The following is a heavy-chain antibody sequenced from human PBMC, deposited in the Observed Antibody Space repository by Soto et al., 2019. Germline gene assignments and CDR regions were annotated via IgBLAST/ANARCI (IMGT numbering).Heavy chain of an antibody. J-gene: IGHJ4*02. Sequence: EVQLLESGGGLVQPGGSLRLSCAASTFIFTNYAMSWVRQAPGEGLEWVSAISGSGGTTYYAESVKGRFSISRDNSKNTLYLQLNSLRVEDTALYYCATISDRGIAAALDFWGQGTLVTVSS. V-gene: IGHV3-23*01. D-gene: IGHD6-13*01. CDR3: ATISDRGIAAALDF. CDR1: TFIFTNYA. CDR2: ISGSGGTT.